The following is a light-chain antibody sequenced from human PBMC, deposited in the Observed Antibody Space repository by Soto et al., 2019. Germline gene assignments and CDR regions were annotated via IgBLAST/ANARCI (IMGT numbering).Light chain of an antibody. CDR3: SSYVTGNTWV. CDR2: GVS. V-gene: IGLV2-14*01. CDR1: SVDVGSYNF. Sequence: QSALTQPASVSGSPGRSITISCTGTSVDVGSYNFVSWYQQHPGKAPKLMISGVSNRPSGVSSRFSGSKSGNTASLTISGLQAEDEADYYCSSYVTGNTWVFGGGTQLTVL. J-gene: IGLJ3*02.